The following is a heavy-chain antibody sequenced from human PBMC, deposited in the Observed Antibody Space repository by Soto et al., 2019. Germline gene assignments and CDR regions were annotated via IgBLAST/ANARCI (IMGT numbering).Heavy chain of an antibody. D-gene: IGHD3-10*01. V-gene: IGHV1-69*18. CDR3: ARDGGFGELKY. CDR2: IIPVFGTT. CDR1: GDTFSGYP. Sequence: QERLVQSGAELKKPGSSVKVSCKASGDTFSGYPINWVRQAPGEGLEWMGRIIPVFGTTNDAQRFEGRVTFTADESTNTAYMELRGLLSEDTAVYYCARDGGFGELKYWGPGTLVTVSS. J-gene: IGHJ4*02.